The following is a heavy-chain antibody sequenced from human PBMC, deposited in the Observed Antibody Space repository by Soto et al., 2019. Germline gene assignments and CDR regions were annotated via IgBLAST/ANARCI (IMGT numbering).Heavy chain of an antibody. V-gene: IGHV3-66*01. Sequence: GGSLRLSCAASGFTVRTNDMSWVRQAPGKGLEWIALIHRVENSKYSDSTYYADSVRDRFTISRDNSKNTVDLQMNDLSAEATAMYYCARDGSGPFDYWGQGSLVTVSP. CDR2: IHRVENSKYSDST. D-gene: IGHD6-19*01. CDR3: ARDGSGPFDY. CDR1: GFTVRTND. J-gene: IGHJ4*02.